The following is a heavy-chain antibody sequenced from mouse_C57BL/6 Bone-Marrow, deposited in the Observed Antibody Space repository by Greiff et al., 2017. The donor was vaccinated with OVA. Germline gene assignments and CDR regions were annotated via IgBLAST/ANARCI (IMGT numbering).Heavy chain of an antibody. J-gene: IGHJ2*01. CDR2: IDPENGDT. CDR1: GFNIKDDY. V-gene: IGHV14-4*01. Sequence: VQLQQSGAELVRPGASVKLSCTASGFNIKDDYMHWVKVRPEQGLEWIGWIDPENGDTEYASKFQGKATITADTSSKTVYLHLSSLTSEDTAVYYGTTYRYWGQGTTLTVSS. CDR3: TTYRY.